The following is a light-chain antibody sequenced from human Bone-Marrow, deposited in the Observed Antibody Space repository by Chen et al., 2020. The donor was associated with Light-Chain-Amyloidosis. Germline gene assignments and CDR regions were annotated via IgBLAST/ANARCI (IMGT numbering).Light chain of an antibody. Sequence: QSPLTQPASASGSPGQSITISCPGTSSDVGRYNLVSWYQQHPGKAPKLMIYEGSKRPSGVSNRFSGSKSGNTASLTISGLQAEDEADYYCCSYAGSSTWVFGGGTKLTVL. CDR2: EGS. CDR3: CSYAGSSTWV. CDR1: SSDVGRYNL. V-gene: IGLV2-23*01. J-gene: IGLJ3*02.